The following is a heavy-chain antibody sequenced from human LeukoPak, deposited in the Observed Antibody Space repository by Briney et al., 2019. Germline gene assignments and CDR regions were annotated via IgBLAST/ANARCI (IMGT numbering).Heavy chain of an antibody. Sequence: SETLSLTCTVSGGSISSYYWSWIRQPPGKGLEWIGYIYYSGSTKYNPSLKSRVTISVDTSKNQFSLRLSSVTPADTAVYYCARLTYYDFWSGYPHYYYGMDVWGQGTTVTVSS. V-gene: IGHV4-59*01. D-gene: IGHD3-3*01. J-gene: IGHJ6*02. CDR2: IYYSGST. CDR3: ARLTYYDFWSGYPHYYYGMDV. CDR1: GGSISSYY.